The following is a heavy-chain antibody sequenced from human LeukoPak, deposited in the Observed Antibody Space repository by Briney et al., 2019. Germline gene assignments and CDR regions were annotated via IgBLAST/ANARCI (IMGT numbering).Heavy chain of an antibody. V-gene: IGHV3-7*05. CDR2: IRQDGIER. CDR1: GFSFSIYS. CDR3: ARNPLPDTSSYYYYGMDV. J-gene: IGHJ6*02. Sequence: GGSLRLSCAASGFSFSIYSMTWVRQAPGKGLEWVANIRQDGIERYYEDSVKGRFTISRDNAQNSLYLLMNGLRAEDTAVYYCARNPLPDTSSYYYYGMDVWGQGTTVTVSS. D-gene: IGHD1-14*01.